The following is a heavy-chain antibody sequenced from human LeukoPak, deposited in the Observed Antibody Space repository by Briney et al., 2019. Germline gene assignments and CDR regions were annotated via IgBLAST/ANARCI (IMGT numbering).Heavy chain of an antibody. J-gene: IGHJ4*02. CDR1: GFTFSSYA. V-gene: IGHV3-64*01. CDR2: ISSSGGST. D-gene: IGHD6-6*01. Sequence: GGSLRLSCAASGFTFSSYAMHWVRQAPGKGLEYVSAISSSGGSTYYANSVKGRFTISRDNSKNTLYLQMGSLRVEDMAVYYCARGGEYSSSPVDYWGQGTLVTVSS. CDR3: ARGGEYSSSPVDY.